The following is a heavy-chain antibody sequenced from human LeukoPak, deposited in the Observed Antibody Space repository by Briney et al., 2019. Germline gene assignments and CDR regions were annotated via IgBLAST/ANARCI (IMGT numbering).Heavy chain of an antibody. V-gene: IGHV4-39*07. CDR2: IYTSGST. Sequence: KSSETLSLTCTVSGGSISSSSYYWGWIRQPPGKGLEWIGRIYTSGSTNYNPSLKSRVTMSVDTSKNQFSLKLSSVTAADTAVYYCARVAYSGNDYWGQGTLVTVSS. J-gene: IGHJ4*02. CDR1: GGSISSSSYY. D-gene: IGHD1-26*01. CDR3: ARVAYSGNDY.